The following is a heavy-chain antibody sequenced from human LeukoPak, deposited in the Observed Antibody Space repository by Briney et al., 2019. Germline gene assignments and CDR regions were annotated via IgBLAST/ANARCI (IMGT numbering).Heavy chain of an antibody. V-gene: IGHV3-30*03. CDR1: GFTFSSYW. CDR3: ARNSDYYDYSPQSV. CDR2: IGHDGADK. D-gene: IGHD3-22*01. Sequence: GGSLKLSCAASGFTFSSYWMSWVRQAPGKGLEWVALIGHDGADKYYADSVKGRFLISRDNSKNMLFLQMNSLIIGDTAVYYCARNSDYYDYSPQSVWGQGTLVIVS. J-gene: IGHJ4*02.